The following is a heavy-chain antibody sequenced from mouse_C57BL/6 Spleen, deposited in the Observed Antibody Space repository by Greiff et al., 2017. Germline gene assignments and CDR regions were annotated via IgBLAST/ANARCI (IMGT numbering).Heavy chain of an antibody. J-gene: IGHJ1*03. Sequence: VQLQQSGPELVKPGASVKISCKASGYAFSSSWMNWVKQRPGKGLEWIGRIYPGDGDTNYNGKFKGKATLTAAKSSSTAYMQLSSLTSEDSAVYFCARSYYGSSHWYFDVWGTGTTVTVSS. CDR3: ARSYYGSSHWYFDV. D-gene: IGHD1-1*01. CDR2: IYPGDGDT. V-gene: IGHV1-82*01. CDR1: GYAFSSSW.